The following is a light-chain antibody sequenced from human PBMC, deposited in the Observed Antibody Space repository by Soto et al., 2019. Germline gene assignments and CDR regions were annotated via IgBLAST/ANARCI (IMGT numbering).Light chain of an antibody. CDR2: GAS. CDR1: QSVTGSY. V-gene: IGKV3-20*01. CDR3: QQYGSSPQFT. Sequence: EIVLTQSPDTLSLSPGERATLSCRASQSVTGSYLAWYQQKPGQAPRLLIYGASTRATGIPDRFSGSGSGTDFTLTISRLEPEDFAVYYCQQYGSSPQFTVGPGTKVDIK. J-gene: IGKJ3*01.